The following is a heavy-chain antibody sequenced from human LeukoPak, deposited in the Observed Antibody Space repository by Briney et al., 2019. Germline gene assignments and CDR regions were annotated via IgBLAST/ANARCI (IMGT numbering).Heavy chain of an antibody. CDR1: GYTFTSYY. J-gene: IGHJ4*02. V-gene: IGHV1-46*01. Sequence: GASVKVSCKASGYTFTSYYMHWVRQAPGQGLEWMGIINPSGGSTSYAQKFQGRVTMTRDTSTSTVYMELSSLRSEDTAAYYCARDQGLTGYFDYWGQGTLVTVSS. CDR3: ARDQGLTGYFDY. CDR2: INPSGGST. D-gene: IGHD3-9*01.